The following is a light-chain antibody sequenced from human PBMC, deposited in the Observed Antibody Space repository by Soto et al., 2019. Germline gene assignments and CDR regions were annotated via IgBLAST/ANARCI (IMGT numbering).Light chain of an antibody. Sequence: QSALTQPASVSGSPGQSITISCTGTSSDVGGYNYVSWYQQHPGKAPKLMIYDVSNRPSGVSNRFSGSKSVNTASLTISGLQAEYEADYYCSSYTSSSTRVVFGGGTKLTVL. V-gene: IGLV2-14*01. CDR1: SSDVGGYNY. CDR2: DVS. CDR3: SSYTSSSTRVV. J-gene: IGLJ2*01.